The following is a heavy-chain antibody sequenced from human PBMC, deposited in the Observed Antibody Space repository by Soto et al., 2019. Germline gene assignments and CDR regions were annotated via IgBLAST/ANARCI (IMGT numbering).Heavy chain of an antibody. J-gene: IGHJ6*02. V-gene: IGHV1-18*01. CDR1: GYTFTSYG. D-gene: IGHD3-16*01. CDR3: ARSWVTGKGGMDV. CDR2: INGYTGNT. Sequence: QVQLVQSGAEVKKPGASVKVSCKASGYTFTSYGFSWVRQAPGQGLEGMGWINGYTGNTHYAPKFQGRVTMTTDTATSTAYMELWTLISDDTAVYYCARSWVTGKGGMDVWGQGTTVTVSS.